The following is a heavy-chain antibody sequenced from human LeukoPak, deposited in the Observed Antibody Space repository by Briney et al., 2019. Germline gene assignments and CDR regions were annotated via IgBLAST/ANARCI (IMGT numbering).Heavy chain of an antibody. CDR2: INPSDGST. Sequence: GASVKVSCKASGYTFTSYYMHWVRQAPGQGLEWMGIINPSDGSTSYAQKFQGRVTMTRDTSTSTVYMELSSLRSEDTAVYYCATDHYYGSGSYYPSYWYFDLWGRGTLVTVSS. CDR1: GYTFTSYY. V-gene: IGHV1-46*01. D-gene: IGHD3-10*01. J-gene: IGHJ2*01. CDR3: ATDHYYGSGSYYPSYWYFDL.